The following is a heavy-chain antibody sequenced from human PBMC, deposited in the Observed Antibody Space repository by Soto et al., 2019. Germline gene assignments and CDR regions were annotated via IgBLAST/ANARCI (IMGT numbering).Heavy chain of an antibody. V-gene: IGHV4-31*03. CDR3: AAYDISTDTPRYYYGMDV. J-gene: IGHJ6*02. CDR1: GGSISSGGYY. Sequence: KTSETLSLTCTVSGGSISSGGYYWSWIRQHPGKGLEWIGYIYYSGSTYYNPSLKSRVTISVDTSKNQFSLKLSSVTAADTAVYYCAAYDISTDTPRYYYGMDVWGQGTTVTVSS. CDR2: IYYSGST. D-gene: IGHD3-9*01.